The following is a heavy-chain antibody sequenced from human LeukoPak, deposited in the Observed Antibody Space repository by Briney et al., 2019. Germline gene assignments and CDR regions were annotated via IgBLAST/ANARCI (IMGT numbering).Heavy chain of an antibody. V-gene: IGHV1-46*01. CDR2: INPSGGST. J-gene: IGHJ6*04. Sequence: GASVKVSCKASGYTFTSYYMHWVRQAPGQGLEWMGIINPSGGSTSYAQKFQGRVTMTRDTSTSTVYMELSSLRSEDTAVYYCARDRRVVVPAAEYGMDVWAKGPRSPSPQ. CDR1: GYTFTSYY. CDR3: ARDRRVVVPAAEYGMDV. D-gene: IGHD2-2*01.